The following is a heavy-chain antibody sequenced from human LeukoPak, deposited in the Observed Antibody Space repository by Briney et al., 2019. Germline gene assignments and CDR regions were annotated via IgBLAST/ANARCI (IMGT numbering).Heavy chain of an antibody. CDR2: INPNSGGT. J-gene: IGHJ4*02. Sequence: ASVKVSCKASGYTFTGYYMHWVRQAPGQGLEWMGWINPNSGGTNYAQKFQGRVTMTRDTSISTAYMELSRLRSDDTAAYYCANSRRFEGYYFDYWGQGTLVTVSS. CDR3: ANSRRFEGYYFDY. D-gene: IGHD5-24*01. V-gene: IGHV1-2*02. CDR1: GYTFTGYY.